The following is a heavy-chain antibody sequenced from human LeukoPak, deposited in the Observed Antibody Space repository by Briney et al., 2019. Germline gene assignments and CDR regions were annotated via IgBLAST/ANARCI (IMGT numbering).Heavy chain of an antibody. CDR2: IRYDGSNK. CDR1: GFTFSSYG. D-gene: IGHD2-2*01. CDR3: ARMSRSSTTPYSMDV. V-gene: IGHV3-30*02. Sequence: GGCLRLSCAASGFTFSSYGMHWVRQAPGKGLEWVAFIRYDGSNKYYADSVKGRFTISRDNSKNTLYLQMNSLRAEDTAVYYCARMSRSSTTPYSMDVWGKGTTVTVSS. J-gene: IGHJ6*04.